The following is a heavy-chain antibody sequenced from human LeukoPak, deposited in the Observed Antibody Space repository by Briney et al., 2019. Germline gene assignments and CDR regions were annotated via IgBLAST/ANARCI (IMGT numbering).Heavy chain of an antibody. D-gene: IGHD5-18*01. CDR1: GGSISSGSYY. CDR2: IYTSGGT. CDR3: ARDHGYGGVTWFDP. Sequence: SQTLSLTCTVSGGSISSGSYYWSWIRQPAGKGLEWIGRIYTSGGTNYNPSLKSRVTISVDTSKNQFSLKLSSVTAADTAVYYCARDHGYGGVTWFDPWGQGTLVTVSS. J-gene: IGHJ5*02. V-gene: IGHV4-61*02.